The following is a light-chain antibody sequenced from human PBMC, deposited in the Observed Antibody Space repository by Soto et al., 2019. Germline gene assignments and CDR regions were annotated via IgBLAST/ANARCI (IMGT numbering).Light chain of an antibody. CDR2: DAS. Sequence: EIVLTQSTATLSLSPGERATLSCRASQSVSSSYLAWYQQKPGQAPRLLIYDASNRATGIPARFSGSGSGTDFTLTISSLEPEDFAIYYCQQRSNWPLTFGGGTKVEIK. CDR1: QSVSSSY. J-gene: IGKJ4*01. V-gene: IGKV3-11*01. CDR3: QQRSNWPLT.